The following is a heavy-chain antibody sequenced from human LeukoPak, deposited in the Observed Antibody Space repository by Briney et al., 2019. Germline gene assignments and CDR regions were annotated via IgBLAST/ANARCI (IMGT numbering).Heavy chain of an antibody. CDR2: IYYSGST. CDR1: GGSVSSGSYY. CDR3: ARDPYGDYGYFDY. J-gene: IGHJ4*02. V-gene: IGHV4-61*01. D-gene: IGHD4-17*01. Sequence: PPETLSLTCTVSGGSVSSGSYYWSWIRQPPGKGLEWIGYIYYSGSTNYNPSLKSRVTISVDTSKNQFSLKLSSVTAADTAVYYCARDPYGDYGYFDYRGQGTLVTVSS.